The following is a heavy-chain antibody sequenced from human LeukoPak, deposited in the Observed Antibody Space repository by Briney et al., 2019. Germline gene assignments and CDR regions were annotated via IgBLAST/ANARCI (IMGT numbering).Heavy chain of an antibody. CDR1: GGTFSSYA. Sequence: ASVKVSCKASGGTFSSYAISWLRQAPGQGLEWMGRIIPLFGTANYAQKFQGRVTFTTDESTITAYMELSSLRSEDTAVYYCARARCTNGVCLLNWFDPWGQGTLVTVSS. CDR2: IIPLFGTA. CDR3: ARARCTNGVCLLNWFDP. V-gene: IGHV1-69*05. J-gene: IGHJ5*02. D-gene: IGHD2-8*01.